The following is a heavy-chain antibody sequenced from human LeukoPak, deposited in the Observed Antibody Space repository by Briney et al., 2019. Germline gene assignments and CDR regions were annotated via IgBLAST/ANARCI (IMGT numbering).Heavy chain of an antibody. CDR3: ARGHVDTTITGEFDY. D-gene: IGHD5-18*01. V-gene: IGHV1-69*13. Sequence: ASVKVSCKASGGTFSSYAISWVRQAPGQGLEWMGGIIPIFGTANYAQKFQGRVTITADESTSTAYMELSSLRSEDTAVYYCARGHVDTTITGEFDYWGQGTLVTVSS. J-gene: IGHJ4*02. CDR2: IIPIFGTA. CDR1: GGTFSSYA.